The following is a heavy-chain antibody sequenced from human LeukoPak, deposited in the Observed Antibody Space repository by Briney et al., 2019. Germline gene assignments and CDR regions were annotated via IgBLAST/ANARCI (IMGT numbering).Heavy chain of an antibody. CDR3: TSSRGRLYGVDV. CDR2: IYHSGST. J-gene: IGHJ6*02. Sequence: SETLPLTCAVSGGSITSGHWWTWVRQPPGKGLEWIGEIYHSGSTTYNPSLMSRVTISVDKSTKQFSLNLTSVTAADTAVYYCTSSRGRLYGVDVWGQGTTVIVSS. CDR1: GGSITSGHW. D-gene: IGHD2-15*01. V-gene: IGHV4-4*02.